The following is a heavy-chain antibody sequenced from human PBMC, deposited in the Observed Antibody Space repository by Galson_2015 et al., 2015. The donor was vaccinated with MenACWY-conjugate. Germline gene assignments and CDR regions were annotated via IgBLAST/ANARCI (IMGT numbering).Heavy chain of an antibody. CDR2: ITTGSDYI. Sequence: SLRLSCAASGFTFSSFDMNWVRQAPGKGLEWVPSITTGSDYIYYADSVKGRFTISRDNAKNSLYLLMNSLRAEDTAVYYCARATGTSLRTSASDYWGQGTLVTVSS. CDR1: GFTFSSFD. J-gene: IGHJ4*02. CDR3: ARATGTSLRTSASDY. D-gene: IGHD1/OR15-1a*01. V-gene: IGHV3-21*01.